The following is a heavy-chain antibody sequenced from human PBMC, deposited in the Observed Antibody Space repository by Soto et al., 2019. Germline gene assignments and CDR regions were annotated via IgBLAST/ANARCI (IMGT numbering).Heavy chain of an antibody. CDR1: GFTFSSYA. CDR2: ISGSGGST. Sequence: PGGSLRLSCAASGFTFSSYAMSWVRQAPGKGLEWVSAISGSGGSTYYADSVKGRFTISRDNSKNTLYLQMNSLRAEDTAVYYCAKDLGYCSSTSCPKTNWFDPWGQGTLVTVSS. J-gene: IGHJ5*02. V-gene: IGHV3-23*01. CDR3: AKDLGYCSSTSCPKTNWFDP. D-gene: IGHD2-2*01.